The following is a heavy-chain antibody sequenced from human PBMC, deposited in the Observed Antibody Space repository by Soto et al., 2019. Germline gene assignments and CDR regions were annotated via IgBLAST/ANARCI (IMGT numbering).Heavy chain of an antibody. D-gene: IGHD2-8*01. V-gene: IGHV4-4*02. J-gene: IGHJ4*02. CDR2: IFYSGST. Sequence: PSETLSLTCXVSGGSLSSSSRWSWVRQPPGKTLEWLGEIFYSGSTKYNPSLNSRVTISADQSKNDFSLRLSSVTAADTAVYYCVHHGGVPYYHDFWGQGMLVTVSS. CDR3: VHHGGVPYYHDF. CDR1: GGSLSSSSR.